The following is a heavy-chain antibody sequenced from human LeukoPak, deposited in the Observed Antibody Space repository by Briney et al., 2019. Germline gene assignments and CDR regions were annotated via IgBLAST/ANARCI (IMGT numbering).Heavy chain of an antibody. V-gene: IGHV3-33*01. CDR3: ARDNSGWSRDY. CDR2: IWYDGSYQ. CDR1: GFIFSNYG. Sequence: GGSLRLSCAASGFIFSNYGMHWVRQAPGKGLEWVAIIWYDGSYQYYADSVKGRFTISRDNSKNTLNLQMNSLRVEDTAVYYCARDNSGWSRDYWGQGTLVTVSS. D-gene: IGHD6-19*01. J-gene: IGHJ4*02.